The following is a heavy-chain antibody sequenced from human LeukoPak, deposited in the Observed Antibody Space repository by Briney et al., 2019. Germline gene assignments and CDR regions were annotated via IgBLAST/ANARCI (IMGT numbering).Heavy chain of an antibody. J-gene: IGHJ4*02. CDR1: GFTFSSYS. D-gene: IGHD5-12*01. CDR2: IKQDGSEK. V-gene: IGHV3-7*01. Sequence: GGSLRLSCAASGFTFSSYSMNWVRQAPGKGLEWVANIKQDGSEKYYVDSVKGRFTISRDNAKNSLYLQMNSLRAEDTAVYYCARSGIVATTEGDYWGQGTLVTVSS. CDR3: ARSGIVATTEGDY.